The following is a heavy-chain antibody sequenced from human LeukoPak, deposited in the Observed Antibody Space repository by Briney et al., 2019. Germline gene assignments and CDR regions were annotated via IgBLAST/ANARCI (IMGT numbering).Heavy chain of an antibody. CDR3: ARRRHANNGVDV. J-gene: IGHJ6*02. Sequence: SQTLSLPCAISGDSVSTTTSIWNWSRQSPSRGLEWLGRTYYRSKWNYDYADSVKSRITISPDTSENQFSLQLQFVTPEDSAVYYCARRRHANNGVDVWGQGTTVTVSS. V-gene: IGHV6-1*01. CDR1: GDSVSTTTSI. CDR2: TYYRSKWNY.